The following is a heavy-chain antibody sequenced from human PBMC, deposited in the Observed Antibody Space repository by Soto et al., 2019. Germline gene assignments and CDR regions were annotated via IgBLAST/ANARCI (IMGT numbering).Heavy chain of an antibody. Sequence: QVQLQESGPGLVKPSQTLSLTCTVSGGSISSGDYYWSWIRQPPGKGLEWIGYIYYNGNSYYNPSLNSRVTISVDTSKNQFSLKLSRVTAADTALYFCARVGDNPAVAQFDHWGQGTLVTVSS. J-gene: IGHJ4*02. D-gene: IGHD6-19*01. CDR1: GGSISSGDYY. CDR2: IYYNGNS. V-gene: IGHV4-30-4*01. CDR3: ARVGDNPAVAQFDH.